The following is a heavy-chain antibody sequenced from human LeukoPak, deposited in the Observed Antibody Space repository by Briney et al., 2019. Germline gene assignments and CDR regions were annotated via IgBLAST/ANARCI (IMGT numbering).Heavy chain of an antibody. Sequence: ASVKVSCKASGYTFTGYYMHWVRQAPGQGLEWMGWINAGNGNTKYSQKFQGRVTITRDTSASTAYMELSSLRSEDTAVYYCARLGVTVTRGHWYFDLWGRGTLDTVSS. V-gene: IGHV1-3*01. CDR3: ARLGVTVTRGHWYFDL. CDR2: INAGNGNT. J-gene: IGHJ2*01. D-gene: IGHD4-17*01. CDR1: GYTFTGYY.